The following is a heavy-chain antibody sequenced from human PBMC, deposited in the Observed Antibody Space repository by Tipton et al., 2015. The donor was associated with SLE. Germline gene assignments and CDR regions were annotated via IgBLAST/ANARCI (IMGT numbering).Heavy chain of an antibody. CDR2: IYTSGST. D-gene: IGHD6-13*01. CDR1: GGSISSYY. V-gene: IGHV4-4*07. CDR3: ARDGMAGGYFQH. J-gene: IGHJ1*01. Sequence: TLSLTCTVSGGSISSYYWSWIRQPAGKELEWIGRIYTSGSTNYNPSLKSRVTMSVDTSKNQFSLKLSSVTAADTAVYYCARDGMAGGYFQHWGQGTLVTVSS.